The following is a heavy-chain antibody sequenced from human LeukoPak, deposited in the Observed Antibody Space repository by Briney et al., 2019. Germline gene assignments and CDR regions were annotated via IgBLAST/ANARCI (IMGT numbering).Heavy chain of an antibody. J-gene: IGHJ4*02. CDR3: AKGDTTWEQPQDD. CDR2: MYSGGST. V-gene: IGHV3-53*01. Sequence: PGGSLRLSCAASGLTVSSNCMSWVRQSPGKGLEWVSFMYSGGSTNYTDPVKGRFTISRDSSKNTLYPQMNSLRAEDTAVYYCAKGDTTWEQPQDDWGQGTLVTVSS. CDR1: GLTVSSNC. D-gene: IGHD1-26*01.